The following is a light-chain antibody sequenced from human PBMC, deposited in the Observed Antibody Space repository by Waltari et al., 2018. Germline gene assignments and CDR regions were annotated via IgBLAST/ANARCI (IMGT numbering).Light chain of an antibody. CDR3: AAWDDSLNGL. Sequence: QSVLTQPPSASGTPGQRVTISCSGSSSNIGSNTVNWYQQLPGTAPKLLSYSNNQRPSGVPDRFAGSKSGTSASLAISGLQSEDEADYYCAAWDDSLNGLFGGGTKLTVL. CDR2: SNN. CDR1: SSNIGSNT. J-gene: IGLJ2*01. V-gene: IGLV1-44*01.